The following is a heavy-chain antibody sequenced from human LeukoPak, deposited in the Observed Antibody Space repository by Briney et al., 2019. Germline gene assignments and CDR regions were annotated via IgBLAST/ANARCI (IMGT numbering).Heavy chain of an antibody. D-gene: IGHD1-7*01. J-gene: IGHJ4*02. Sequence: GASVKVSFKSSGYTFTSYGISWVRQALGQGLEWMGWISAYNGNTNYTQKLQCRFTMTTDTSTSTAYMELRSLRSDDTAVYYCASGDLTGTYYWGQGTLVTVSS. CDR2: ISAYNGNT. CDR1: GYTFTSYG. V-gene: IGHV1-18*01. CDR3: ASGDLTGTYY.